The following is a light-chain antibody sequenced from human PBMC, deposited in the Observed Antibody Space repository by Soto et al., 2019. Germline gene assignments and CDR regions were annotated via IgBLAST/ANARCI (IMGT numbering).Light chain of an antibody. CDR2: WAS. CDR1: QSVLYSSNNKNY. Sequence: DIVMTQSPDSLAVSLGERATINCKSSQSVLYSSNNKNYLAWYQQKPGQPPKLLIYWASTRESGVPDRFSGSGSGTDFTLTISSLQADDVAVYYCQQYYSTPVTFGGGTKVDIK. V-gene: IGKV4-1*01. J-gene: IGKJ4*01. CDR3: QQYYSTPVT.